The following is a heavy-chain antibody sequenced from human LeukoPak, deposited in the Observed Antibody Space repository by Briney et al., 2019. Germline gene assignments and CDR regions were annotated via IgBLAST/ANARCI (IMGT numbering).Heavy chain of an antibody. CDR2: INPNSGGT. CDR3: ARGRRLGDAFDI. D-gene: IGHD4-11*01. Sequence: ASVKVSCKASGYTFTGYYMHWVRQAPGQGLEWMGWINPNSGGTNYAQKFQGRVTMTRDTSISTAYMEMSRMRSDDTAVYYCARGRRLGDAFDIWGQGTTVTVSS. J-gene: IGHJ3*02. V-gene: IGHV1-2*02. CDR1: GYTFTGYY.